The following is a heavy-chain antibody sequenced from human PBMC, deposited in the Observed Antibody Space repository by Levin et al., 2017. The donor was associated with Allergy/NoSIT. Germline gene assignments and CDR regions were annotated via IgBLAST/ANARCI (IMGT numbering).Heavy chain of an antibody. CDR3: ARGGPPNYDYNWGSYRDGYFDY. CDR1: GFTFGDYA. CDR2: IRNKAHGGTT. V-gene: IGHV3-49*04. J-gene: IGHJ4*02. Sequence: GGSLRLSCTGSGFTFGDYAMSWVRQAPGKGLEWVGFIRNKAHGGTTEYAASVKGRLTISRDDFNSIAYLQMNSLKTEDTAVYFCARGGPPNYDYNWGSYRDGYFDYWGQGTLVTVSS. D-gene: IGHD3-16*02.